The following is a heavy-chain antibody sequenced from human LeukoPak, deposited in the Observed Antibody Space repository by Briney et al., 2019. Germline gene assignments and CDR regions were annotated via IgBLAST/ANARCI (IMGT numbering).Heavy chain of an antibody. CDR2: IIPIFGTA. V-gene: IGHV1-69*13. CDR1: GGTFSSYA. J-gene: IGHJ4*02. Sequence: ASVKVSCKASGGTFSSYAISWVRQAPGQGLELMGGIIPIFGTANYAQKFQGRVTITADESTSTAYMELSSLRSEDTAVYYCAREVAGRLYFDYWGQGTLVTVSS. CDR3: AREVAGRLYFDY. D-gene: IGHD6-19*01.